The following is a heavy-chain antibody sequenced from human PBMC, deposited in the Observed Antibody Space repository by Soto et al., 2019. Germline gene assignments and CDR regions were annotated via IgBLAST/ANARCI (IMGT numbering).Heavy chain of an antibody. Sequence: GGFLRLSCAASGFTFSGSAMHWVRQASGKGLEWVGRIRSKANSYATVYDASVKGRFTISRDDSKNTAYLQMNSLKTEDTAVYYCTRHALQFCGGDCYLLPYFDLCGRGTLVTVSS. D-gene: IGHD2-21*02. CDR2: IRSKANSYAT. CDR3: TRHALQFCGGDCYLLPYFDL. CDR1: GFTFSGSA. J-gene: IGHJ2*01. V-gene: IGHV3-73*01.